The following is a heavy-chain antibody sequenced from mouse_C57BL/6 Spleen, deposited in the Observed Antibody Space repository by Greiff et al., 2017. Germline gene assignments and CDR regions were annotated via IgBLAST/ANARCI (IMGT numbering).Heavy chain of an antibody. J-gene: IGHJ2*01. Sequence: QVQLQQPGAELVKPGASVKLSCKASGYTFTSYWMQWVKQRPGQGLEWIGEIDPSDSYTNYNQKFKGKATLTVDTSSSTAYMQLSSLTSEDSAVYYCARKEYGRYYFDDWGQGTTLTVSS. V-gene: IGHV1-50*01. CDR3: ARKEYGRYYFDD. D-gene: IGHD2-10*02. CDR1: GYTFTSYW. CDR2: IDPSDSYT.